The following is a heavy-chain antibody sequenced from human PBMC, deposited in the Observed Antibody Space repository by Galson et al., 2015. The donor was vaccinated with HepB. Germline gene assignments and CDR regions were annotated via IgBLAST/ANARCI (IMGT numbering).Heavy chain of an antibody. Sequence: SLRLSCAASGFPFSSYSMNWVRQAPGKGLEWISYISLSSSTIHYADSVRGRFTISRDNDKNSVYLQMNNLTAEDTAVYYCARVSALDYWGQGTQVTVSS. CDR2: ISLSSSTI. CDR1: GFPFSSYS. V-gene: IGHV3-48*04. CDR3: ARVSALDY. J-gene: IGHJ4*02.